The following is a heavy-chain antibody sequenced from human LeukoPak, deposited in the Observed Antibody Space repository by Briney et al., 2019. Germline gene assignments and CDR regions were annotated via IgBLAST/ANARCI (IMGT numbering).Heavy chain of an antibody. Sequence: GASVKVSCKASGYTFTSYGISWLRQAPGQGLEWMGWISAYNGNTNYAQKLQGRVTMTTDTSTSTAYMELRSLRSDDTAVYYCAGGVVDPKEIFNCFDSWGQGTLVTVSS. J-gene: IGHJ5*01. D-gene: IGHD2-15*01. CDR2: ISAYNGNT. CDR1: GYTFTSYG. CDR3: AGGVVDPKEIFNCFDS. V-gene: IGHV1-18*01.